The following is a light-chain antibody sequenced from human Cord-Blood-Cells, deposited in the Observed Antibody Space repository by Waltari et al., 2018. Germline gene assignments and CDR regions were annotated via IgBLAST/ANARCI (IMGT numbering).Light chain of an antibody. J-gene: IGLJ3*02. CDR3: SSYTSSSTLV. Sequence: SALTQPAPVSGSPGQSITTSCPGTSSDVSGYNYVPWYQQPPGKAPQLMIYDVSHRPSGVSNRFSGSKSGNTASLTISGLQAEDEADYYCSSYTSSSTLVFGGGTKLTVL. CDR2: DVS. CDR1: SSDVSGYNY. V-gene: IGLV2-14*03.